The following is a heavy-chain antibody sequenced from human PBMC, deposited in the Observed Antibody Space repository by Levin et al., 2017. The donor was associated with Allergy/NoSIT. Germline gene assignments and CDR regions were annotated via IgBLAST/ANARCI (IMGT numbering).Heavy chain of an antibody. V-gene: IGHV3-23*01. J-gene: IGHJ6*02. Sequence: GESLKISCAASGFTFSSYVMSWVRQAPGKGLEWVSSISGSGGRTYYADSVKGRFTISRDNSKNTLYLQMNSLRAEDTAVYYCAKGTRGVANPDYYYGMDVWGQGTTVTGSS. D-gene: IGHD3-10*01. CDR1: GFTFSSYV. CDR3: AKGTRGVANPDYYYGMDV. CDR2: ISGSGGRT.